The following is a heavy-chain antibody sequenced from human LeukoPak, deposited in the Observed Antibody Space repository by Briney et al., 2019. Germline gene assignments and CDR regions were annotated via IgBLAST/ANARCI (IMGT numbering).Heavy chain of an antibody. CDR2: IYYSGST. V-gene: IGHV4-30-4*01. CDR3: ATERGYSRYGTGYYFDY. J-gene: IGHJ4*02. CDR1: AGSISSGDYY. Sequence: SSETLSLTCTVSAGSISSGDYYWSWIRQPPGKGLEWIGYIYYSGSTYYNPSLKSRVTISVDTSKNQFSLNLSSVTAADTAVYYCATERGYSRYGTGYYFDYWGQGTLSPSTQ. D-gene: IGHD5-12*01.